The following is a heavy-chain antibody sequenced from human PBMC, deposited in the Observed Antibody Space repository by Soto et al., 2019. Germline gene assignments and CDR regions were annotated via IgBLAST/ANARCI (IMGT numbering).Heavy chain of an antibody. CDR1: GDSIIRSF. Sequence: SETLSLTCSVSGDSIIRSFWGWIRQSPGKGLQYIGYISDSGVTDYDPSLKSRVTISVDTSKNQFSLKLTSVTAADTAVYYCARGAGDFSEPDSFDIWGQGTMVTVSS. D-gene: IGHD3-10*01. CDR3: ARGAGDFSEPDSFDI. V-gene: IGHV4-59*01. CDR2: ISDSGVT. J-gene: IGHJ3*02.